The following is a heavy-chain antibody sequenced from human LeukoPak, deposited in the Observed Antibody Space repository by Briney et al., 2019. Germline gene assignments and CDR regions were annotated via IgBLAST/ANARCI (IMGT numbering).Heavy chain of an antibody. D-gene: IGHD5-12*01. CDR3: ARLNSGYEDYYFDD. CDR2: IYYTGST. J-gene: IGHJ4*02. Sequence: PSETLSLTCTVSGGPLTRSLSYWGWIRRPPGKGLEWIGNIYYTGSTDYSPSFESRAAMSVDTSKSQFSLQLRSVTAADTAVYYCARLNSGYEDYYFDDWGQGTLVTVSS. V-gene: IGHV4-39*01. CDR1: GGPLTRSLSY.